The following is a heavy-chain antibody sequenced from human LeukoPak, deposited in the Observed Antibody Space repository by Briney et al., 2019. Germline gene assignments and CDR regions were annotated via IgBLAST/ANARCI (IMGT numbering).Heavy chain of an antibody. V-gene: IGHV3-48*04. CDR2: ISSSSSTI. D-gene: IGHD4/OR15-4a*01. J-gene: IGHJ4*02. CDR3: ARDIVSMADY. CDR1: GFTFSSYS. Sequence: GGSLRLSCAASGFTFSSYSMNWVRQAPGKGLEWVSYISSSSSTIYYADSVKGRFAISRDNAKKSLYLQMNSLRAEDTAVYYCARDIVSMADYWGQGTLVTVSS.